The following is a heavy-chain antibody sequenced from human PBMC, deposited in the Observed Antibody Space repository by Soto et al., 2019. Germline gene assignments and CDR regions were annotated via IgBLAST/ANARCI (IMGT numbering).Heavy chain of an antibody. Sequence: QVQLQESGPGLVKPSQTLSLTCTASGGSISSGDYYWSWMRQHPGKGLEWIGYIYYSGSTYYNPSHKRRVTISGDPSKNHHALKLSSVTAADTAVYYCARRRGAGTYPHVFQPWRQGTLVTVSS. CDR1: GGSISSGDYY. D-gene: IGHD1-26*01. CDR3: ARRRGAGTYPHVFQP. CDR2: IYYSGST. V-gene: IGHV4-31*03. J-gene: IGHJ1*01.